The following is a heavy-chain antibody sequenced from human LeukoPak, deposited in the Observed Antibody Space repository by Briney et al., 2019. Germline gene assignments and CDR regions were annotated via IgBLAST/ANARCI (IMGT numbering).Heavy chain of an antibody. V-gene: IGHV4-4*07. J-gene: IGHJ4*02. CDR2: IYTSGST. CDR1: GGSISSYY. Sequence: SDTLSLTCTVSGGSISSYYWSWIRQPAGKGLEWIGRIYTSGSTNYNPSLKSRVTMSVDTSKNQFSLKLSSVTAADTAVYYCARLLPGIAAAGTGSDYWGQGTLVTVSS. D-gene: IGHD6-13*01. CDR3: ARLLPGIAAAGTGSDY.